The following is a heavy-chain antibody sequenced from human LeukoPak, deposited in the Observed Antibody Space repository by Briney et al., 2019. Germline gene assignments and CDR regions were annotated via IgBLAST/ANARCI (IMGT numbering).Heavy chain of an antibody. D-gene: IGHD1-26*01. CDR1: GYTFTSYA. Sequence: ASVKVSCKASGYTFTSYAMHWVRQAPGQRLEWMGWINAGNGNTKYSQKFQGRVTITRDTSASTAYMELSSLRSEDTAVYYCARDSGSIVGATNAFDIWGQGTMVTVSS. V-gene: IGHV1-3*01. CDR2: INAGNGNT. J-gene: IGHJ3*02. CDR3: ARDSGSIVGATNAFDI.